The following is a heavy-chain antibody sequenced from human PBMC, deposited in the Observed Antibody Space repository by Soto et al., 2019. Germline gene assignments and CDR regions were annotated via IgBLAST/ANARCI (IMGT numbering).Heavy chain of an antibody. J-gene: IGHJ6*02. CDR1: GYTFTSYG. CDR3: ARKGAAAVRYYYYYYGMDV. Sequence: ALVKVSCKASGYTFTSYGISWVRQAPGQGLEWMGWISAYNGNTNYAQKLQGRVTMTTDTSTSTAYMELRSLRSDDTAVYYCARKGAAAVRYYYYYYGMDVWGQGTTVTVSS. V-gene: IGHV1-18*01. D-gene: IGHD6-13*01. CDR2: ISAYNGNT.